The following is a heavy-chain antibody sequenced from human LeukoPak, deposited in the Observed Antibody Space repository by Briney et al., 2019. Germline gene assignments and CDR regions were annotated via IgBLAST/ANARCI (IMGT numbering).Heavy chain of an antibody. D-gene: IGHD4-11*01. CDR3: ARVHTYSCFDY. Sequence: KRGESLKTSWKGSGYSFTTYWIGWVPQMPGKGLEWLGIRYPGDSDTRYSPSFQGQVTISADKSISTAYLQWSSLNASDSAMYYCARVHTYSCFDYWGQGTLVTVSS. CDR2: RYPGDSDT. CDR1: GYSFTTYW. J-gene: IGHJ4*02. V-gene: IGHV5-51*01.